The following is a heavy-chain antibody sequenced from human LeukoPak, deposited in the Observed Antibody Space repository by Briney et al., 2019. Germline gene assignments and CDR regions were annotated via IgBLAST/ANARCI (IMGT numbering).Heavy chain of an antibody. J-gene: IGHJ4*02. D-gene: IGHD2-15*01. V-gene: IGHV3-9*01. CDR3: ARGYCSGGSCFFDY. CDR2: ISWNSGSI. CDR1: GFTFDDYA. Sequence: GGSLRLSCAASGFTFDDYAMHWVRQAPGKGLEWVSGISWNSGSIGYADSVKGRFTISRDDAKNSLYLQMNSLRAEDTALYYCARGYCSGGSCFFDYWGQGTLVTVSS.